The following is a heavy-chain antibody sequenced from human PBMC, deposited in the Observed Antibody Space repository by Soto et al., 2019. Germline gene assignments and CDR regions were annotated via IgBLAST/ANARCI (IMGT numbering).Heavy chain of an antibody. CDR1: GYSITSGYI. V-gene: IGHV4-38-2*02. Sequence: PETLSLTCTVSGYSITSGYIWGWVRRPPGQGLEGFGSRYSTATTYYNPSLTRRVKMSVDTSKNQLSLVLRSVTAADTAVYYCVARATVVNSPWFDPWGQGTQVTVSS. CDR2: RYSTATT. CDR3: VARATVVNSPWFDP. J-gene: IGHJ5*02. D-gene: IGHD1-1*01.